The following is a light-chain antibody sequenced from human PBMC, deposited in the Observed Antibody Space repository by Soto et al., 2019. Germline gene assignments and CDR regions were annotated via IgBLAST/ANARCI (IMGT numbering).Light chain of an antibody. Sequence: QSALTQPPSASGSPGQSVTISCTGTSSDVGGYNYVSWYQQQPGKAPKLMIYEVSNRPSGVPDRFSGSKSGNTASLTVSGLQAEDEADYYCSSYAGSNKVVFGGGTKLTVL. CDR3: SSYAGSNKVV. CDR2: EVS. J-gene: IGLJ2*01. CDR1: SSDVGGYNY. V-gene: IGLV2-8*01.